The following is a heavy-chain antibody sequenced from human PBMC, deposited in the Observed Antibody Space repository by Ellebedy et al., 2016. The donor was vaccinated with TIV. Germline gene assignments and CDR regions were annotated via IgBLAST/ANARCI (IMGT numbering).Heavy chain of an antibody. CDR1: GGSISSYY. Sequence: GSLRLSXTVSGGSISSYYWSWIRQPPGKGLEWIGEINHSGSTNYNPSLKSRVTISVDTSKNQFSLKLSSVTAADTAVYYCARLPYSSSWYYYYYGMDVWGQGTTFTVSS. J-gene: IGHJ6*02. CDR3: ARLPYSSSWYYYYYGMDV. D-gene: IGHD6-13*01. CDR2: INHSGST. V-gene: IGHV4-34*01.